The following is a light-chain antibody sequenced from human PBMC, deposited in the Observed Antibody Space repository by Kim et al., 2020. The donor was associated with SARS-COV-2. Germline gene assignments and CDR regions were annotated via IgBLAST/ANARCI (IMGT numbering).Light chain of an antibody. CDR3: AAWDDSLKGSV. J-gene: IGLJ3*02. CDR1: ISNIGSNV. V-gene: IGLV1-44*01. Sequence: QLVLTQPPSASGTPGQSVTISCSGSISNIGSNVVNWYQQLPGTAPKLLMYSNDYRPSGVPDRFSGSKSGTSASLAISGLQSEDEADYYCAAWDDSLKGSVFGGGTQLTVL. CDR2: SND.